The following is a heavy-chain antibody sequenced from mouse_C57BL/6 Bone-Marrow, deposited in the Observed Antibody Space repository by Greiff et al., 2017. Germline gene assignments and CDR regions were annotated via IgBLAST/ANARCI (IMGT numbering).Heavy chain of an antibody. J-gene: IGHJ2*01. CDR3: ARPYGSSFDY. V-gene: IGHV1-59*01. CDR1: GYTFTSYW. D-gene: IGHD1-1*01. CDR2: IDPSDSYT. Sequence: QVQLQQPGAELVRPGTSVKLSCKASGYTFTSYWMHWVKQRPGQGLEWIGVIDPSDSYTTYNQKFKGKATLTVDTASSTAYMPLSSLTSEDSAVYYCARPYGSSFDYWGQGTTRTVSS.